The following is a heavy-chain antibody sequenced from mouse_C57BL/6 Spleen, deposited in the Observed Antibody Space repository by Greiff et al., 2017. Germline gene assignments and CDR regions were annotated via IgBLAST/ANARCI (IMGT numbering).Heavy chain of an antibody. V-gene: IGHV1-52*01. CDR3: ARGSGTTVVAPSDY. Sequence: QVQLQQSGAELVRPGSSVKLSCKASGYTFTSYWMHWVKQRPIQGLEWIGNIDPSDSETHYNQKFKDKATLTVDKSSSTAYMQLSSLTSEDSAVYYCARGSGTTVVAPSDYWGQGTTLTVSS. J-gene: IGHJ2*01. D-gene: IGHD1-1*01. CDR2: IDPSDSET. CDR1: GYTFTSYW.